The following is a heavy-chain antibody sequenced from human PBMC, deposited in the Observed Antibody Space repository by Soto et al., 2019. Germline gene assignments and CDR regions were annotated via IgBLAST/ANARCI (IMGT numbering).Heavy chain of an antibody. CDR1: VGSISSYY. CDR3: ARARWFGEFDY. Sequence: ETLSLTCTVSVGSISSYYWSWIRQPPGKGLEWIGYIYYSGSTNYNPSLKSRVTISVDTSKNQFSLKLSSVTAADTAVYYCARARWFGEFDYWGQGTPVTVSS. V-gene: IGHV4-59*01. CDR2: IYYSGST. D-gene: IGHD3-10*01. J-gene: IGHJ4*02.